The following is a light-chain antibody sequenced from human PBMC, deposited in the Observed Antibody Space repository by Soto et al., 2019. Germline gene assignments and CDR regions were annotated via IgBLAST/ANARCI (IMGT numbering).Light chain of an antibody. J-gene: IGKJ1*01. V-gene: IGKV3-15*01. CDR1: QSVSSN. CDR3: QQHNNWPRT. CDR2: GAS. Sequence: EIVMMQSPATLSVSPGERATLSCRASQSVSSNLAWYQQKPGQAPRLLIYGASTRATGTPARFSGSGSGTEFTLTISSLQSEDFAVYYCQQHNNWPRTFGQGTKVEIK.